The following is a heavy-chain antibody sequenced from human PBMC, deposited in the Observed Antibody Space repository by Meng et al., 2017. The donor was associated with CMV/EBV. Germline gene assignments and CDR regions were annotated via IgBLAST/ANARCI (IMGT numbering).Heavy chain of an antibody. D-gene: IGHD3-3*01. J-gene: IGHJ6*02. V-gene: IGHV3-74*01. CDR1: GFTFSSYW. Sequence: GGSLRLSCAASGFTFSSYWMHWVRQAPGKGLVWVSRINSDGSSTSYADSVKGRFTISRDNAKNTLYLQMNSLRAEDTAVYYCARLERFLEWLISKTSYGMDVWGQGTTVTVSS. CDR2: INSDGSST. CDR3: ARLERFLEWLISKTSYGMDV.